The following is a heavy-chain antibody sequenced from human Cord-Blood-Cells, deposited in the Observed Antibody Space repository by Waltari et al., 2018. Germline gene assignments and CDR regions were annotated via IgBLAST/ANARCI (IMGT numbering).Heavy chain of an antibody. Sequence: QVQLVQSGAEVKKPGSSVKVSCKASGGTFSSYTLSWVRQAPGQGLEWMGRIIPILGIANYAQKFQGRVTITADKSTSTAYMELSSLRSEDTAVYYCASPRYCSGGSCYYFDYWGQGTLVTVSS. CDR3: ASPRYCSGGSCYYFDY. CDR1: GGTFSSYT. V-gene: IGHV1-69*02. D-gene: IGHD2-15*01. J-gene: IGHJ4*02. CDR2: IIPILGIA.